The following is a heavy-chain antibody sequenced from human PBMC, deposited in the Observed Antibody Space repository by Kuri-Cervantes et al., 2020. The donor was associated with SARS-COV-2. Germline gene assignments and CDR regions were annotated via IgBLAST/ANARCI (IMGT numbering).Heavy chain of an antibody. J-gene: IGHJ3*02. Sequence: GGSLRLFCAASGFTFSNYAIHWVRQAPGRGLEWVAVISYDGSNKYYADSVKGRFTISRDNSKNTLYLQMNSLRAEDTAVYYCARDEELYGSGLMGAFDIWGQGTMVTVSS. D-gene: IGHD3-10*01. CDR3: ARDEELYGSGLMGAFDI. CDR1: GFTFSNYA. CDR2: ISYDGSNK. V-gene: IGHV3-30*01.